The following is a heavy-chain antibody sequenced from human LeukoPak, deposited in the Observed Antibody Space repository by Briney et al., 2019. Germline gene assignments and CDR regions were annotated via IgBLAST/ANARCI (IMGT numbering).Heavy chain of an antibody. CDR3: AKGLGDFWSGTNFDY. Sequence: GGYLRLASAASGFTFSSYAMSWVRQAPGKGLEWVSTISGSGGSTYYADSVKGRFTISRDNSKNTLYLQMNSLRAEDTAVYYCAKGLGDFWSGTNFDYWGQGTLVTVSS. J-gene: IGHJ4*02. V-gene: IGHV3-23*01. CDR1: GFTFSSYA. CDR2: ISGSGGST. D-gene: IGHD3-3*01.